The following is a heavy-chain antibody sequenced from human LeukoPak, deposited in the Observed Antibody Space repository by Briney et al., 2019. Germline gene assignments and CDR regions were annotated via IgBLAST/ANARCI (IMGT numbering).Heavy chain of an antibody. V-gene: IGHV3-23*01. CDR3: AKDRKDCSSTSCYSSWYYYMDV. J-gene: IGHJ6*03. D-gene: IGHD2-2*01. CDR1: GFTFSSYA. Sequence: GGSLRLSCAASGFTFSSYAMSWVRQAPGKGLEWGSAISGSGGSTYYADSVKGRFTISRDNSKNTLYLQMNSLRAEDTAVYYCAKDRKDCSSTSCYSSWYYYMDVWGKGTTVTVSS. CDR2: ISGSGGST.